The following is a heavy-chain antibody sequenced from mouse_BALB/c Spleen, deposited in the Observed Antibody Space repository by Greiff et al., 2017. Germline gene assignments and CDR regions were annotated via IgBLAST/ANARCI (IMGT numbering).Heavy chain of an antibody. Sequence: VHLVESGPGLVQPSQSLSITCTVSGFSLTSYGVHWVRQSPGKGLEWLGVLWSGGSTDYNAAFISRLSISKDNSKSQVFFKMNSLQANDTAIYYCARSYGNRGYFDGWGAGTTVTVSS. CDR2: LWSGGST. D-gene: IGHD2-1*01. J-gene: IGHJ1*01. V-gene: IGHV2-2*02. CDR3: ARSYGNRGYFDG. CDR1: GFSLTSYG.